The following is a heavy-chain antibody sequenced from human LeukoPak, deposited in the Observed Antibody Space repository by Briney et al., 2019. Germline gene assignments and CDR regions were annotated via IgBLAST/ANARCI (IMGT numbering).Heavy chain of an antibody. Sequence: GGSLRLSCAASGFRFSNYGMHWVRQAPGKGLEWVTVISYDGSDEDYADSVKGRFTISRDNSKNTLYLQMNSLRAEDTAVYYCAKAPNGYNRGYFDYWGQGTLVTVSS. V-gene: IGHV3-30*18. D-gene: IGHD5-24*01. CDR3: AKAPNGYNRGYFDY. J-gene: IGHJ4*02. CDR1: GFRFSNYG. CDR2: ISYDGSDE.